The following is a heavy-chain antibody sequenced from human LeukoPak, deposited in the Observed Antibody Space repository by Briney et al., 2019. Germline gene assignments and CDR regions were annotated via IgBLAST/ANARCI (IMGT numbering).Heavy chain of an antibody. V-gene: IGHV3-11*04. CDR1: GFTFSDYY. J-gene: IGHJ6*03. CDR3: AKGRGWEASYYYCYMDV. D-gene: IGHD1-26*01. CDR2: ISSSGSTI. Sequence: GGSLRLSCAASGFTFSDYYMSWIRQAPGKGLEWVSYISSSGSTIYYADSVKGRFTISRDNSKNTLYLQMNSLRAEDTAVYYCAKGRGWEASYYYCYMDVWGKGTTVTISS.